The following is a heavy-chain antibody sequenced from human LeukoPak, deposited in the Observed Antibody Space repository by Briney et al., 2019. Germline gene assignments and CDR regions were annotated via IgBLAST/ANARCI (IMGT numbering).Heavy chain of an antibody. J-gene: IGHJ4*02. CDR2: IDARGSSK. V-gene: IGHV3-23*01. CDR3: AKDRRGRAMFYFDC. CDR1: GFTFSSYA. Sequence: GGSLRLSCAASGFTFSSYAMSWFRQAPGQGLEWVSSIDARGSSKYYADSVSGRFTISRDNSQNTLYLQMNSLRAEDAALYYCAKDRRGRAMFYFDCWGQGTLVTVSS. D-gene: IGHD3-10*02.